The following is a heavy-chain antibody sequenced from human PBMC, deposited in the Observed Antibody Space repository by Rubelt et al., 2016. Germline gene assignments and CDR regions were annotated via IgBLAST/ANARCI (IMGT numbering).Heavy chain of an antibody. D-gene: IGHD3-16*01. CDR3: ARDPFSGGYAAFDV. CDR1: GFSFNTYW. CDR2: IKDDGSEQ. J-gene: IGHJ3*01. Sequence: EVQLLESGGGLVQPGGCLRLSCAASGFSFNTYWMTWVRQAPGQGLEWVANIKDDGSEQVYVDSVKDRFTISRDNAKNSLYLQMRSLRAEDTAVFYCARDPFSGGYAAFDVGGQGTRVTVAS. V-gene: IGHV3-7*01.